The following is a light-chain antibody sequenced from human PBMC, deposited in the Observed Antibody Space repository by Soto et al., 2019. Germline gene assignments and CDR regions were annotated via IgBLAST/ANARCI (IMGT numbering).Light chain of an antibody. J-gene: IGKJ4*01. CDR1: QSVSSSC. CDR3: QQYNSYPLT. Sequence: EIVLTQSPGTLSLSPGERATLSCRASQSVSSSCLAWYQQKPGQAPRLLIYDTSNRATGIPARFSGSGSGTAGTLTISSLQPDDGATYYGQQYNSYPLTFGGGTKVDIK. V-gene: IGKV3-20*01. CDR2: DTS.